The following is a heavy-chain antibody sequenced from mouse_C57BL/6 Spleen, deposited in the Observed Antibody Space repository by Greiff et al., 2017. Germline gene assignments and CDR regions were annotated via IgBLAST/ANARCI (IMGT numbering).Heavy chain of an antibody. CDR2: IYPGDGDT. J-gene: IGHJ3*01. V-gene: IGHV1-80*01. Sequence: QVQLQQSGAELVKPGASVKISCKASGYAFSSYWMNWVKQRPGKGLEWIGQIYPGDGDTNYNGKFKGKATLTADKSSSTAYMQLSSLTSEDSAVYFCARSSSYDYDGPPSAYWGQGTLVTVSA. D-gene: IGHD2-4*01. CDR1: GYAFSSYW. CDR3: ARSSSYDYDGPPSAY.